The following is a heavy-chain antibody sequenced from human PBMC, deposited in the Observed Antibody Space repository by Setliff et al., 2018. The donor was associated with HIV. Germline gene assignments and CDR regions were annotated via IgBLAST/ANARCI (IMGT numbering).Heavy chain of an antibody. CDR1: GGSISSSNYY. CDR2: VHSYGSV. V-gene: IGHV4-39*01. Sequence: SETLSLTCSVSGGSISSSNYYWGWLRQPPGKGLEWIGSVHSYGSVYYNPSLQSRVTVSVDTSKNRFSLNLRSVTATDTAIYYCARHGDYEYFQHWGRGTQVTVSS. CDR3: ARHGDYEYFQH. J-gene: IGHJ1*01. D-gene: IGHD4-17*01.